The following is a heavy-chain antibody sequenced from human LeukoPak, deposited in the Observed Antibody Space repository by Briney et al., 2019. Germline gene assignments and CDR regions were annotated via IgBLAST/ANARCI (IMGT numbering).Heavy chain of an antibody. V-gene: IGHV1-8*01. D-gene: IGHD3-3*01. Sequence: GASVKVSCKASGYTFTSYDINWVRQATGQGLEWMGWMNPNSGNTGYAQKFQGRVTMTRNTSISTAYMELSSLRSEDTAVYYCARGRSGSYDFWSGYFSRPHRALQSTNWFDPWGQGTLVTVSS. CDR1: GYTFTSYD. CDR2: MNPNSGNT. CDR3: ARGRSGSYDFWSGYFSRPHRALQSTNWFDP. J-gene: IGHJ5*02.